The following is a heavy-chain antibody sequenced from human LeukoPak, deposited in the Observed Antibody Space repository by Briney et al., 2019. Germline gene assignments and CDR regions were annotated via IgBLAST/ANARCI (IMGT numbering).Heavy chain of an antibody. CDR2: IYSGGST. J-gene: IGHJ3*02. D-gene: IGHD1-26*01. CDR3: ARGGSYLSAFDI. Sequence: GGSLRLSCAASGFTFSSYSMSWVRQAPGKGLEWVSIIYSGGSTFYADSVKGRFTISRDNSKNTLYLQMNSLRAEDTAVYYCARGGSYLSAFDIWGQGTMVTVSS. CDR1: GFTFSSYS. V-gene: IGHV3-53*01.